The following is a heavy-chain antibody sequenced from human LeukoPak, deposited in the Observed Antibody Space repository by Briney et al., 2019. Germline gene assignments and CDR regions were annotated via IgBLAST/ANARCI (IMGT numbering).Heavy chain of an antibody. Sequence: ASVKVSCKASGYTFTGYYMHWVRQAPGQGLEWMGRINPNSGGTNYAQKFQGRVTITRDTSISTAYMELSRLRSDDTAVYYCARDMDYYDSSGETDYWGQGTLVTVSS. V-gene: IGHV1-2*06. J-gene: IGHJ4*02. CDR2: INPNSGGT. D-gene: IGHD3-22*01. CDR3: ARDMDYYDSSGETDY. CDR1: GYTFTGYY.